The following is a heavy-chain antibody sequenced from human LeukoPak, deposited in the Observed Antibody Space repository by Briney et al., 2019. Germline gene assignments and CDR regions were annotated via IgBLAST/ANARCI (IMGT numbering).Heavy chain of an antibody. V-gene: IGHV3-48*01. CDR2: ISSSSSTI. D-gene: IGHD3-10*01. CDR3: ARDLLWFGEYGFDY. J-gene: IGHJ4*02. CDR1: GFTFSSYS. Sequence: SGGSLRRSCAASGFTFSSYSMNWVRQAPGKGLEWVSYISSSSSTIYYADSVKGRFTISRDNAKNSLYLQMNSLRAEDTAVYYCARDLLWFGEYGFDYWGQGTLVTVSS.